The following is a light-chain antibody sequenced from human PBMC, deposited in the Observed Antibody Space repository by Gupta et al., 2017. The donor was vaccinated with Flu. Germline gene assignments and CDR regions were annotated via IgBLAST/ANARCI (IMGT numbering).Light chain of an antibody. J-gene: IGLJ1*01. Sequence: TARITSGGDNFGSGSDNWYQPNPGQAPVLVFFDVSDRPPWVPERFSGSTSGNTATLTISRVEAGDEAAYYCQVWDYKSDYTLYVFGTGTKVTVL. CDR3: QVWDYKSDYTLYV. V-gene: IGLV3-21*02. CDR2: DVS. CDR1: NFGSGS.